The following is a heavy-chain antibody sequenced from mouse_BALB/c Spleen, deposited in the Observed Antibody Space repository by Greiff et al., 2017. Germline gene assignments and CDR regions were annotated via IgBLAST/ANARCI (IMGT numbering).Heavy chain of an antibody. CDR2: IDPANGNT. CDR3: ADGYPPFDY. Sequence: EVKLQESGAELVKPGASVKLSCTASGFNIKDTYMHWVKQRPEQGLEWIGRIDPANGNTKYDPKFQGKATITADTSSNTAYLQLSSLTSEDTAVYYCADGYPPFDYWGQGTTLTVSS. D-gene: IGHD2-3*01. CDR1: GFNIKDTY. J-gene: IGHJ2*01. V-gene: IGHV14-3*02.